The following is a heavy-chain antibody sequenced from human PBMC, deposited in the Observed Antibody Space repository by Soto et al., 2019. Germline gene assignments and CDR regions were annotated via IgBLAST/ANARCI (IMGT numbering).Heavy chain of an antibody. Sequence: QVQLVESGGGVVQPGRSLRLSCAASGFTFSSYGMHWVRQASGKGLEWVAVISYDGRNKYYADSVKGRFTISRDNSKKTLYLQMNSLRAEDTDVYYCAKGLWFGELPFDAFDIWGQGTMVTVSS. CDR3: AKGLWFGELPFDAFDI. CDR1: GFTFSSYG. D-gene: IGHD3-10*01. J-gene: IGHJ3*02. CDR2: ISYDGRNK. V-gene: IGHV3-30*18.